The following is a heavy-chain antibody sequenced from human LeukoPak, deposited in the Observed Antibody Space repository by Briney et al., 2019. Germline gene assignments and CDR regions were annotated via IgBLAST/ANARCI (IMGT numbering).Heavy chain of an antibody. J-gene: IGHJ4*02. D-gene: IGHD4-11*01. Sequence: SETLSPTCTVSGGSISSYYWSWIRQPPGKGLEWIGYIYYSGSTYYNPSLKSRVTISVDTSKNQFSLKLSSVTAADTAVYYCARANDYPGIDYWGQGTLVTVSS. CDR3: ARANDYPGIDY. CDR2: IYYSGST. V-gene: IGHV4-30-4*01. CDR1: GGSISSYY.